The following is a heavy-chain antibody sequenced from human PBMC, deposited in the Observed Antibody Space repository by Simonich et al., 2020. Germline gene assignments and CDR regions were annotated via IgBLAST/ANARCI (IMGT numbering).Heavy chain of an antibody. Sequence: GGGVVQPGRSLRLSCAASGFTFSSCARPGVRQAPGKGLKWLAVISYDVSNKYYADSVKGRFTISRDNSKNTLYLQMNSLRAEDTAVYYCARDLGSSYYFDYWGQGTLVTVSS. CDR3: ARDLGSSYYFDY. CDR1: GFTFSSCA. CDR2: ISYDVSNK. V-gene: IGHV3-30*07. D-gene: IGHD6-6*01. J-gene: IGHJ4*02.